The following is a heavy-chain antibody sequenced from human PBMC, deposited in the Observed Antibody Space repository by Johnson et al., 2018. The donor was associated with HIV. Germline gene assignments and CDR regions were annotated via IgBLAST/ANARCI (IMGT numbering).Heavy chain of an antibody. J-gene: IGHJ3*02. CDR1: GFTFSDYY. D-gene: IGHD6-13*01. CDR3: AKSGERSSWFGLGAFDI. V-gene: IGHV3-30*18. CDR2: ISYDGSNK. Sequence: QVHLVESGGGLVKPGVSLRLSCAASGFTFSDYYMSWIRQAPGKGLEWVAVISYDGSNKYYADSVKGRFTISRDNSKNTLYLQMNSLRAEDTAVYYCAKSGERSSWFGLGAFDIWGQGTMVTVSS.